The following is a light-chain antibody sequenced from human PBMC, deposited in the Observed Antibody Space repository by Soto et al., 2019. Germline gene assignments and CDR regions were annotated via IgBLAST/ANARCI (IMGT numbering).Light chain of an antibody. CDR1: SSDVGGSNH. V-gene: IGLV2-14*01. CDR2: EVS. CDR3: NSQTSSGIRV. J-gene: IGLJ3*02. Sequence: QSALTQPASVSGSPGQSITISCTGTSSDVGGSNHVSWYQHHPGKAPKLIIYEVSYRPSGVSNRFSGSKSGYTASLTISGLQAEDEADYYCNSQTSSGIRVFGPGTKLTVL.